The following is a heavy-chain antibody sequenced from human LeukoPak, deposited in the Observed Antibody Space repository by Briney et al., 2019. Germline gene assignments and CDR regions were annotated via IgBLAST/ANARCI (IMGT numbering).Heavy chain of an antibody. CDR2: ISTSGTT. Sequence: SETLSLACTVSGGSVTTYYWSWIRQSAGKGLEWIGHISTSGTTTYNPSLKSRVTMSVDTSKNQFSLKLTSVTAADTAVYYCAREATVVGATIIWGQGTLVTVSS. D-gene: IGHD1-26*01. CDR3: AREATVVGATII. V-gene: IGHV4-4*07. J-gene: IGHJ4*02. CDR1: GGSVTTYY.